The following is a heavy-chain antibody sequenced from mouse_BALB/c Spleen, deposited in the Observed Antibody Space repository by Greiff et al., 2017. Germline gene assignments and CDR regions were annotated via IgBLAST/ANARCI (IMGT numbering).Heavy chain of an antibody. Sequence: VQLQESGAELARPGASVKMSCKASGYTFTSYTMHWVKQRPGQGLEWIGYINPSSGYTNYNQKFKDKATLTADKSSSTAYMQLSSLTSEDSAVYYCARSSIYYYGSSYEEFDYWGQGTTLTVSS. CDR1: GYTFTSYT. CDR2: INPSSGYT. D-gene: IGHD1-1*01. CDR3: ARSSIYYYGSSYEEFDY. J-gene: IGHJ2*01. V-gene: IGHV1-4*01.